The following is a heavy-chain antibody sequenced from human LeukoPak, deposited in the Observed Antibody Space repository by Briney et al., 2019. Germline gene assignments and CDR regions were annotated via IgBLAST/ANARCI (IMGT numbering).Heavy chain of an antibody. Sequence: GGSLRLSCAASGFTFSSYVMNWVRQAPGKGLEWVSSISDSGDSTYYADSVRGRFTISRDNSKNTLYLQMNSLRAEDTAVYYRAEGLPGVTPFDYWGQGTLVTVSS. J-gene: IGHJ4*02. CDR1: GFTFSSYV. D-gene: IGHD5-18*01. V-gene: IGHV3-23*01. CDR3: AEGLPGVTPFDY. CDR2: ISDSGDST.